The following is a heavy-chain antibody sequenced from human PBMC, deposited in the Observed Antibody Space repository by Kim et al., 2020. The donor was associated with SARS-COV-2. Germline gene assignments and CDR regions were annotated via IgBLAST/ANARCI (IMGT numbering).Heavy chain of an antibody. CDR1: GFTFSSYA. CDR2: ISGSGGST. Sequence: GGSLRLSCAASGFTFSSYAMSWVRQAPGKGLEWVSAISGSGGSTYYADSVKGRFTISRDNSKNTLYLQMNSLRAEDTAVYYCAKFQLSSSWNRRNYYYGMDVWGQGTTVTVSS. D-gene: IGHD6-13*01. J-gene: IGHJ6*02. CDR3: AKFQLSSSWNRRNYYYGMDV. V-gene: IGHV3-23*01.